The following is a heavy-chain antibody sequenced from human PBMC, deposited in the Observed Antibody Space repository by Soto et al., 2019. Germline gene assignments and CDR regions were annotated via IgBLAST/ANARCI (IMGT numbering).Heavy chain of an antibody. D-gene: IGHD3-10*01. Sequence: PSETLSLTCTVSGGSISSYYWSWIRQPPGKGLEWIGYIYYSGSTNYNPSLKSRVTISVDTSKNQFSLKLSSVTAADTAVYYCARDYYSRAYYYGMDVWGQGTTVTVSS. J-gene: IGHJ6*02. V-gene: IGHV4-59*01. CDR2: IYYSGST. CDR3: ARDYYSRAYYYGMDV. CDR1: GGSISSYY.